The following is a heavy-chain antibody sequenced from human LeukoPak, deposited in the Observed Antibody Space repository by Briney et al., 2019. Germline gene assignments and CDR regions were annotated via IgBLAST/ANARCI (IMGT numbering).Heavy chain of an antibody. CDR1: GFTFSSYS. V-gene: IGHV3-48*01. Sequence: GGSLRLSCAASGFTFSSYSMNWVRQAPGKGLEWVSYISSSSTIYYADSVKGRFTISRDNAKNSLYLQMNSLRAEDTAVYYCASWGPSGSYYIDWFDPWGQGTLVTVSS. CDR2: ISSSSTI. J-gene: IGHJ5*02. D-gene: IGHD1-26*01. CDR3: ASWGPSGSYYIDWFDP.